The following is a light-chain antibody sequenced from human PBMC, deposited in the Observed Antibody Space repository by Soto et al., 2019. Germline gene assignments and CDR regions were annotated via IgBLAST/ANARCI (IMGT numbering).Light chain of an antibody. CDR1: NSNIGAGYD. J-gene: IGLJ2*01. CDR2: VNT. Sequence: QSVLTQPPSVSGAPGQRVTIPCTGNNSNIGAGYDVHWYQQLPGTAPKLLIYVNTNRPSGVPDRFSGSKSGTSASLAITGLQAEDEADYYCQSYDSSLTIFGGGTKHTVL. V-gene: IGLV1-40*01. CDR3: QSYDSSLTI.